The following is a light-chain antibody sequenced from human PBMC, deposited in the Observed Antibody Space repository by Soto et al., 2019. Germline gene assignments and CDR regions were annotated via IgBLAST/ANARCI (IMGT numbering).Light chain of an antibody. J-gene: IGLJ2*01. Sequence: QSVLTQPASVSGAPGQRVTISCTGSSSNIGASNVVAWYHQQPGAAPKLLIYADSNRPSGVPARFSGSKSGTSASLAITGVLEEDEDDYYCKCSDSSLGAVVFGGGTKVTVL. CDR1: SSNIGASNV. CDR3: KCSDSSLGAVV. V-gene: IGLV1-40*01. CDR2: ADS.